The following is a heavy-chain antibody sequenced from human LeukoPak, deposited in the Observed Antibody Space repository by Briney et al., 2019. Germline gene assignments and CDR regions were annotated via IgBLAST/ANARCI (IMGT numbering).Heavy chain of an antibody. V-gene: IGHV4-61*01. Sequence: SETLSLTCTVSGGSVSSGNYYWNWIRQPPGKGLEWIGYISYTGSTNYNPSLKSRVTVSVDTSKNQFSLKLSSVTAADTAVYYCARGPVAVAGRVFDIWGQGTKVTVSS. CDR3: ARGPVAVAGRVFDI. CDR1: GGSVSSGNYY. D-gene: IGHD6-19*01. J-gene: IGHJ3*02. CDR2: ISYTGST.